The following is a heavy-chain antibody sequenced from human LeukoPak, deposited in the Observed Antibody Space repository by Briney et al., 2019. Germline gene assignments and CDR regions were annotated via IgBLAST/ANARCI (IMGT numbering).Heavy chain of an antibody. CDR1: RFTFSSYS. D-gene: IGHD2-21*02. J-gene: IGHJ4*02. V-gene: IGHV3-48*04. CDR2: ISSSGSTI. Sequence: PGGSLRLSCAASRFTFSSYSKNWVRQAPGKGLEWVSYISSSGSTIYYADSVKGRFTISRDNAKNSLYLQMNSLRAEDTAVYYCARVSGVTRGLDYWGQGTLVTVSS. CDR3: ARVSGVTRGLDY.